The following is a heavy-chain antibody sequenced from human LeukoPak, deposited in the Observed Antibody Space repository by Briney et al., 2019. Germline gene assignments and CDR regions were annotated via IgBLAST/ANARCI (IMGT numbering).Heavy chain of an antibody. CDR1: GYTFTSYA. V-gene: IGHV1-3*01. CDR2: INAGNGNT. CDR3: ARQYPTTTVVPWGAFDI. Sequence: GASVKVSCKASGYTFTSYAMHWVRQAPGQRLEWMGWINAGNGNTKYSQKFQGRVTITRDTSASTAYMELSSLRSEDTAVYYCARQYPTTTVVPWGAFDIWGQGTMVTVSS. J-gene: IGHJ3*02. D-gene: IGHD4-23*01.